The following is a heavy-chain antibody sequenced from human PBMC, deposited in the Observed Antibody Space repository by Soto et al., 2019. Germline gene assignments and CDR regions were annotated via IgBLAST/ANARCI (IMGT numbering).Heavy chain of an antibody. V-gene: IGHV1-18*01. CDR2: INAYNDNT. CDR3: ARRIASPDVYLDL. J-gene: IGHJ4*02. CDR1: GYTFTGYG. Sequence: QVQLVQSGTEVKRPGASVKVSCKASGYTFTGYGISWVRQAPGQGLEWMGRINAYNDNTDYAQKFQGRVTLTTDTTTSTAYMELRSLRSDDTAVYYCARRIASPDVYLDLWGQGTLVTVSS.